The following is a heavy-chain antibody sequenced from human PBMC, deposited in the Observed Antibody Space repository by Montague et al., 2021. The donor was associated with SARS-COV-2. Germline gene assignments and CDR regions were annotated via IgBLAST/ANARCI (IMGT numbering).Heavy chain of an antibody. V-gene: IGHV3-48*03. Sequence: LRLSCAASGFTFSSYEMNWVRQAPGKGLEWVSYISSSGSSIYYADSVKGRFTISRDNAKNSLYLQMNSLRAEDTAVYYCAREGYYDSSGYPLSYWGQGTLVTVSS. D-gene: IGHD3-22*01. CDR2: ISSSGSSI. CDR3: AREGYYDSSGYPLSY. J-gene: IGHJ4*02. CDR1: GFTFSSYE.